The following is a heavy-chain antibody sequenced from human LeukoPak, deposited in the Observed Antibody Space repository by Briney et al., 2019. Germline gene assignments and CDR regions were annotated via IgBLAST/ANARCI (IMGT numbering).Heavy chain of an antibody. CDR3: ASAYYGDYGGY. D-gene: IGHD4-17*01. V-gene: IGHV3-66*01. CDR2: IYPNGDA. J-gene: IGHJ4*02. Sequence: PGGSLRLSCAASGFTVSSNYMSWVRQAPRKGLEWVSVIYPNGDAYYADSLKGRFTISRDTSKNTMYLQMNSLSAEDTAVYYCASAYYGDYGGYWGQGTLVTVSA. CDR1: GFTVSSNY.